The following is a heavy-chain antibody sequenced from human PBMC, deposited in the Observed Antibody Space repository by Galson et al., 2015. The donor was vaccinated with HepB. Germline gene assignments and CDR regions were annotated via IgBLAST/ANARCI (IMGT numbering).Heavy chain of an antibody. V-gene: IGHV4-39*01. CDR3: ARHAEVVAAPDY. CDR2: IYYSGST. CDR1: GGSISSSSYY. D-gene: IGHD2-15*01. Sequence: ETLSLTCTVSGGSISSSSYYWGWIRQPPGKGLEWIGSIYYSGSTYYNPSLKSRVTISVDTSKNQFSLKLSSVTAADTAVYYCARHAEVVAAPDYWGQGTLVTVSS. J-gene: IGHJ4*02.